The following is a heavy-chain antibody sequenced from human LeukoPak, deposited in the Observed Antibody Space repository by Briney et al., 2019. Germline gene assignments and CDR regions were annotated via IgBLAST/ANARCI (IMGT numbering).Heavy chain of an antibody. D-gene: IGHD2-8*02. CDR1: GFTFSTYT. Sequence: PGKSLRLSCAASGFTFSTYTMHWVRQAPGKGLEWVGRSRDKAHSYTTEYAASVKGRFTISRDVSRNLLFLEMNSLTTEDAAVYHCARLTRVGTGHHPYVYWGQGTLVTVSS. CDR2: SRDKAHSYTT. J-gene: IGHJ4*02. V-gene: IGHV3-72*01. CDR3: ARLTRVGTGHHPYVY.